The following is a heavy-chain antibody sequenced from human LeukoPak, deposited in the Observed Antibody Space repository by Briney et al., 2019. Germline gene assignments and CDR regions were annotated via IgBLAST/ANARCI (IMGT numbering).Heavy chain of an antibody. D-gene: IGHD2-15*01. V-gene: IGHV1-2*02. Sequence: ASMKVSCKSSGYTFTGYYIHWVRQAPGQGLEWMGWINPHSGGTNYAQKFQGRVTMTRDTSISTAYMELSRLRSDDTAVYYCAGWGVIGCSDPTCNHFFDYWGQGTLVTVSS. CDR2: INPHSGGT. CDR1: GYTFTGYY. CDR3: AGWGVIGCSDPTCNHFFDY. J-gene: IGHJ4*02.